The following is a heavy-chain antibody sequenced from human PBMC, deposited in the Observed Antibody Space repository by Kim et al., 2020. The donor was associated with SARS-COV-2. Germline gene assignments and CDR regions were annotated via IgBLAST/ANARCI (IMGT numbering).Heavy chain of an antibody. D-gene: IGHD2-2*01. Sequence: GGSLRLSCAASGFTFSSYGMHWVRQAPGKGLEWVAVISYDGSNKYYADSVKGRFTISRDNSKNTLYLQMNSLRAEDTAVYYCAKDKEDIVVVPAAMSSDYYMDVWGKGTTVTVSS. CDR1: GFTFSSYG. J-gene: IGHJ6*03. CDR3: AKDKEDIVVVPAAMSSDYYMDV. CDR2: ISYDGSNK. V-gene: IGHV3-30*18.